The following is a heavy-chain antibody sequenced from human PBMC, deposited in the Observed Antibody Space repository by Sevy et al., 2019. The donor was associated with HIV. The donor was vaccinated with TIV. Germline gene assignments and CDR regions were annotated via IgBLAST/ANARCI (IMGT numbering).Heavy chain of an antibody. D-gene: IGHD5-12*01. J-gene: IGHJ4*02. CDR2: ISYDGSNK. CDR1: GFTFSSYG. V-gene: IGHV3-30*18. CDR3: AKGRDGYKNYFDY. Sequence: GGSLRLSCAASGFTFSSYGMHWVRQAPGKGLEWVAVISYDGSNKYYADSVKGRFNIARDNSKNTLYLQMNSLRAEDTAVYYCAKGRDGYKNYFDYWGQGTLVTVSS.